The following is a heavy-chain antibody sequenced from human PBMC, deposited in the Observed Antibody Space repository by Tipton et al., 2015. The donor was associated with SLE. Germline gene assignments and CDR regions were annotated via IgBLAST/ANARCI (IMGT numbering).Heavy chain of an antibody. D-gene: IGHD3-16*01. J-gene: IGHJ6*02. Sequence: TLSLTCTVSGGSMSSRSDYWGWIRQPPGKGLEWIGSIYYSGRTFYNPSVKSRVTISVDTSKKQFSLNLSSVTAADTAVYYCARHNGPGVFQYYYYGMDVWGQGTTVTASS. CDR3: ARHNGPGVFQYYYYGMDV. CDR1: GGSMSSRSDY. CDR2: IYYSGRT. V-gene: IGHV4-39*01.